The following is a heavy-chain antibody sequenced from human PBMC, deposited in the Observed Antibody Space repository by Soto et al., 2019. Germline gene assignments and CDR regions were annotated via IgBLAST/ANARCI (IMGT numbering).Heavy chain of an antibody. J-gene: IGHJ4*02. Sequence: SETLSLTCAVSGGSISSSNWWSWVRQPPGKGLEWIGEIYHSGSTNYNPSLKSRVTISVDKSKNQFSLKLSSVTAADTAVYYCARVLLPRRENSRGNDYWGQGTLVTVSS. CDR1: GGSISSSNW. V-gene: IGHV4-4*02. CDR3: ARVLLPRRENSRGNDY. CDR2: IYHSGST. D-gene: IGHD6-13*01.